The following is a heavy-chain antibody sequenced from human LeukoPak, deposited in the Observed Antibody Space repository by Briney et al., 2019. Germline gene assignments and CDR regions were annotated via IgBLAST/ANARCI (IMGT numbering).Heavy chain of an antibody. V-gene: IGHV3-33*01. D-gene: IGHD3-22*01. J-gene: IGHJ4*02. CDR1: GFTFSSYG. CDR3: ARGAWHYDSSGYYVD. Sequence: PGRSLRLSCAASGFTFSSYGMHWVRQAPGKGLEWVAVIWYDGSNKYYADSVKGRFTISRDNSKNTLYLQMNSLRAEDTAVYYCARGAWHYDSSGYYVDWGQGTLVTVSS. CDR2: IWYDGSNK.